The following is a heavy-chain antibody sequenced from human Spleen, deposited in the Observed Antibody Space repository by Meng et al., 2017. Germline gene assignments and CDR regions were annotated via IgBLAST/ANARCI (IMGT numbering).Heavy chain of an antibody. CDR1: GGSFSGYY. CDR2: INHSGST. Sequence: QVQLQESCPGRVKPSQTLSLTCAVYGGSFSGYYWSWIRQPPGKGLEWIGEINHSGSTNYNPSLKSRVTISVDTSKNQFSLKLSSVTAADTAVYYCARARRVPRDWFDPWVQGTLVTVSS. J-gene: IGHJ5*02. V-gene: IGHV4-34*09. D-gene: IGHD2-2*01. CDR3: ARARRVPRDWFDP.